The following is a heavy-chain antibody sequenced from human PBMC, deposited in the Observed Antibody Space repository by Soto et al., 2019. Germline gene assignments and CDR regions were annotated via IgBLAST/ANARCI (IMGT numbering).Heavy chain of an antibody. CDR3: TRDQGYYDFWSGFDPSSYYYGMDV. V-gene: IGHV3-49*05. J-gene: IGHJ6*02. Sequence: KPGGSLRLSCTASGFTFGDYAMSWFRQAPGKGLEWVGFIRSKAYGGTTEYAASVKGRFTISRDDSKSIAYLQMNSLKTEDTAVYYCTRDQGYYDFWSGFDPSSYYYGMDVWGQGTTVTVSS. CDR2: IRSKAYGGTT. CDR1: GFTFGDYA. D-gene: IGHD3-3*01.